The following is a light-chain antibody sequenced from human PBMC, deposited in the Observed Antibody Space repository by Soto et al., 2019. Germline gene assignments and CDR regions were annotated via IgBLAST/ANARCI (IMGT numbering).Light chain of an antibody. J-gene: IGKJ2*01. CDR3: QQYNSYYT. V-gene: IGKV1-5*01. CDR1: QSISSW. CDR2: DAS. Sequence: DIPMTQSPSTLAASVGARVTITCRASQSISSWLAWYQQKPGKAPKLLIYDASSLESGVPSRFSGSGSGTEFTLTISSLQPDDCATDYCQQYNSYYTFGQGTKLEIK.